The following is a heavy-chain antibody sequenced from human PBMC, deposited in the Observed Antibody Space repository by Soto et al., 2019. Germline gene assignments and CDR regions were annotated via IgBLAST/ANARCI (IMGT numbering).Heavy chain of an antibody. V-gene: IGHV4-34*01. CDR2: INHSGST. D-gene: IGHD3-3*01. CDR1: GGSFSGYY. Sequence: SETLSLTCAVYGGSFSGYYWSWIRQPPGKGLEWIGEINHSGSTNYNPSLKSRVTISVDKSKNQFSLKLISLSAADTAVYYCGRLEGLAKISYYFDYWGQGALVTVSS. J-gene: IGHJ4*02. CDR3: GRLEGLAKISYYFDY.